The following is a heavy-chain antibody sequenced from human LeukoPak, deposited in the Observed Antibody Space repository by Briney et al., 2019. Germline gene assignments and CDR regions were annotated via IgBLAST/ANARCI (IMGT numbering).Heavy chain of an antibody. V-gene: IGHV4-59*08. D-gene: IGHD3-22*01. Sequence: SETLSLTCTVSGGSISSYYWSWIRQPPGKGLEWIGYIYYSGSTNYNPSLKSRVTISVDTSKHQFSLKLSSVTAADTAVYYCASTPFSGYYYYFDYWGQGTLVTVSS. CDR2: IYYSGST. CDR3: ASTPFSGYYYYFDY. CDR1: GGSISSYY. J-gene: IGHJ4*02.